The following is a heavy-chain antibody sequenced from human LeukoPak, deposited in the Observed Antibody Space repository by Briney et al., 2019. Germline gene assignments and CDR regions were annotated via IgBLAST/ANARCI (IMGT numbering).Heavy chain of an antibody. J-gene: IGHJ5*02. CDR3: ARGRGSGHKENWFDP. CDR2: MNPNSGNT. D-gene: IGHD6-19*01. Sequence: ASVKVSCKASGYTFTAYDINWVRQATGQGLEWMGWMNPNSGNTGYTQKFQGRVTMTRNTSISTAYMELSSLRSEDTAVYYCARGRGSGHKENWFDPWGQGTLVTVSS. CDR1: GYTFTAYD. V-gene: IGHV1-8*01.